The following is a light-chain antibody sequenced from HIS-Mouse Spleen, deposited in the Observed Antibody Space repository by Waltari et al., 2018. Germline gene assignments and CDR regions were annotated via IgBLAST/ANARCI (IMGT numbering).Light chain of an antibody. V-gene: IGLV3-10*01. Sequence: SYELTQPPSVSVSPGQTARITCPGDPLPQKYPYWYQQKSGQAPVLVIYEDSKRPSGIPERFSGSSSGTMATLTISGAQVEDEADYYCYSTDSSGNHRVFGGGTKLTVL. J-gene: IGLJ2*01. CDR1: PLPQKY. CDR3: YSTDSSGNHRV. CDR2: EDS.